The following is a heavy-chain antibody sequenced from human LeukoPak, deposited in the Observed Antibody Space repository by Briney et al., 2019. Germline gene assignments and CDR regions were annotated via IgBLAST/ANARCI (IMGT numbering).Heavy chain of an antibody. CDR2: IYPGDSDT. CDR3: ARRPSYDFWSGYYGVDGLDI. V-gene: IGHV5-51*01. Sequence: PGESLKISCKASGYAFSDYWIGWVRQMPGKGLELIGIIYPGDSDTRYSPSFQGQVTISADKSISTAYLQWNSLRASDTAMYYCARRPSYDFWSGYYGVDGLDIWGQGTMVTVSS. D-gene: IGHD3-3*01. J-gene: IGHJ3*02. CDR1: GYAFSDYW.